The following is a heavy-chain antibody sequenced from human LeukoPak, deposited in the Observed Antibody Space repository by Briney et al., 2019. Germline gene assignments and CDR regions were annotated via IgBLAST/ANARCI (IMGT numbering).Heavy chain of an antibody. CDR2: IYYSGST. Sequence: SSQTLSLTCTVSGGSISSGGYYWSWIRQHPGKGLEWIGYIYYSGSTYYNPSLKSRVTISVDTSKNQFSLKLSSVTAADTAVYYCAREYGSGSYSKGLHAFDIWGQGTMVTVSS. CDR3: AREYGSGSYSKGLHAFDI. CDR1: GGSISSGGYY. J-gene: IGHJ3*02. D-gene: IGHD3-10*01. V-gene: IGHV4-31*03.